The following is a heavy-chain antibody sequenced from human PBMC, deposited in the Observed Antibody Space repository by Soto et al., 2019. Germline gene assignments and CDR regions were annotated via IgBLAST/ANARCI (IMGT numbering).Heavy chain of an antibody. J-gene: IGHJ5*02. V-gene: IGHV3-23*01. CDR3: AKDGPGWFDP. Sequence: PGGSLRLSCAASGFTFSSYAMSWVRQAPGKGREWVSAIGGSGGSTYYADPVKGRFTISRDNSKNTLYLQMNSLRAEDTAVYYCAKDGPGWFDPWGQGTLVTVSS. CDR1: GFTFSSYA. CDR2: IGGSGGST.